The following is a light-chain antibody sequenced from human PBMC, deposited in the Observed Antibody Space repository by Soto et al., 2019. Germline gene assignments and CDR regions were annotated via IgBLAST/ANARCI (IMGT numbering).Light chain of an antibody. CDR1: QTISNW. V-gene: IGKV1-5*01. Sequence: DIQMTQSPSTLSAPVGDRVTITCRASQTISNWLAWYQQKPGKAPKLLIYDASSLESGIPSRFSGSGSGTEFTLTISSLQPDDFATYYCQQYNSYSWTFGQGTKVEI. J-gene: IGKJ1*01. CDR3: QQYNSYSWT. CDR2: DAS.